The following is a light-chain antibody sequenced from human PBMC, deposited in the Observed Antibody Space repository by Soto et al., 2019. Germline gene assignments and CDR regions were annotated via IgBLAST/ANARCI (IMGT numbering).Light chain of an antibody. Sequence: QSALTQPRSVSGSPGQSVTISCTGTSSDVGGYNYVSWYQQHPGKAPKLMIYDVSKRPSGAPDRFSGSKSGNTASLTISGLQAEDEADYYCCSYAGSYTLGVFGTGTKVTVL. J-gene: IGLJ1*01. V-gene: IGLV2-11*01. CDR3: CSYAGSYTLGV. CDR2: DVS. CDR1: SSDVGGYNY.